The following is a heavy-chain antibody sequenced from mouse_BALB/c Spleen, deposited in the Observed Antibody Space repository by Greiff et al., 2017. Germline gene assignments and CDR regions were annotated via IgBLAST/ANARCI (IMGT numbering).Heavy chain of an antibody. Sequence: VQLQQSGAELVRPGALVKLSCKASGFNIKDYYMHWVKQRPEQGLEWIGWIDPENGNTIYDPKFQGKASITADTSSNTAYLQLSSLTSEDTAVYYCARGSSYRLAYWGQGTLVTVSA. CDR3: ARGSSYRLAY. CDR1: GFNIKDYY. CDR2: IDPENGNT. V-gene: IGHV14-1*02. D-gene: IGHD1-1*01. J-gene: IGHJ3*01.